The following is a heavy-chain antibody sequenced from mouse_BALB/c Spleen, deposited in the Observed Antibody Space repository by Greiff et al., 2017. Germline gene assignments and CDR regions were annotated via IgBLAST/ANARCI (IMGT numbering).Heavy chain of an antibody. V-gene: IGHV1-39*01. Sequence: EVQPQQSGPELEKPGASVKISCKSFGYSFTGYNMNWVQQSNGNSLEWIRTIDPYYGGTSYNQKFTGKATLTVDKSSSTPYMQLKSLTSEDSAVYYCAGRAARATSYAMDYWGQGTSVTVSA. CDR1: GYSFTGYN. CDR2: IDPYYGGT. J-gene: IGHJ4*01. D-gene: IGHD3-1*01. CDR3: AGRAARATSYAMDY.